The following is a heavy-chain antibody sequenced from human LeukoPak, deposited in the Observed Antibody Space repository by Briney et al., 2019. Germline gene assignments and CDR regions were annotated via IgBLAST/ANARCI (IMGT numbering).Heavy chain of an antibody. J-gene: IGHJ3*02. CDR2: IYHSGST. D-gene: IGHD1-1*01. V-gene: IGHV4-4*02. Sequence: SETLSLTCAVSGGSISSSNWWSWVRQPPGKGLEWIGEIYHSGSTYYNPSLKSRVTISVDRSKNQFSLKLSSVTAADTAVYYCARETTAVDAFDIWGQGTMVTVSS. CDR1: GGSISSSNW. CDR3: ARETTAVDAFDI.